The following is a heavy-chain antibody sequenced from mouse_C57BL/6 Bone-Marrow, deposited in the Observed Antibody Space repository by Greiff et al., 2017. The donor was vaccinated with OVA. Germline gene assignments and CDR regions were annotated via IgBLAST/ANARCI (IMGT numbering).Heavy chain of an antibody. CDR3: AIPFYYGSSSWCAY. D-gene: IGHD1-1*01. J-gene: IGHJ3*01. V-gene: IGHV1-76*01. CDR1: GYTFTDYY. CDR2: IYPGSGNT. Sequence: VQLQQSGAELVRPGASVKLSCKASGYTFTDYYINWVKQRPGQGLEWIARIYPGSGNTYYNEKFKGKATLTAEKSSSTAYMQLSSLTSEDSAVYFCAIPFYYGSSSWCAYWGQGTLVTVSA.